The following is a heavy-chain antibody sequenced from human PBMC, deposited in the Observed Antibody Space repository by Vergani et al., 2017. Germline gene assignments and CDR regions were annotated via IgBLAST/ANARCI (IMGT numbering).Heavy chain of an antibody. CDR1: GGSIRSGGYY. CDR2: IYYSGST. V-gene: IGHV4-31*03. CDR3: ARGRFGDGNWFDP. J-gene: IGHJ5*02. Sequence: QVQLQESCPGLGKASQTLSLTCTVSGGSIRSGGYYWSWIRQHQGKGLEWIGYIYYSGSTYYNPSLKSRVTLSVDTSKNQFSLKLSSVTAADTAVYYCARGRFGDGNWFDPWGQGTLVTVSS. D-gene: IGHD3-10*01.